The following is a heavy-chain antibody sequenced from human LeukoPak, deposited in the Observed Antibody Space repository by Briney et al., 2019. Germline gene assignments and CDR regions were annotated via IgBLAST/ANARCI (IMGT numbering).Heavy chain of an antibody. V-gene: IGHV3-30*18. D-gene: IGHD3-22*01. J-gene: IGHJ6*02. CDR1: GFTFSSYG. CDR2: ISYDGSNK. Sequence: GGSLRLSCAASGFTFSSYGMHWDRQALGKGLEWVAVISYDGSNKYYADSVKGRFTISRDNFKNTLYLQMNSLRAEDTAVYYCAKDGWYYYDSSGSNYYYYGMDVWGQGTTVTVSS. CDR3: AKDGWYYYDSSGSNYYYYGMDV.